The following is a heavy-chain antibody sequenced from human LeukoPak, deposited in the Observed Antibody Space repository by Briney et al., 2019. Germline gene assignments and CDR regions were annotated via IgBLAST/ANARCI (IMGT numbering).Heavy chain of an antibody. D-gene: IGHD5-12*01. V-gene: IGHV1-2*02. CDR1: GYSFTGYC. Sequence: ASVKVSCKASGYSFTGYCMHWVRQAPGQGLEWMGWINPNSGGTNYAQKFQDRVTMTRDTAISTAYMELSRLRSDDTAVYYCARGVEYSGYAPSDYWGQGTLVTVSS. CDR2: INPNSGGT. J-gene: IGHJ4*02. CDR3: ARGVEYSGYAPSDY.